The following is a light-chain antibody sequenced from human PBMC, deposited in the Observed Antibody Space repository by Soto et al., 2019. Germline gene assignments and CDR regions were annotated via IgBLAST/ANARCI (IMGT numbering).Light chain of an antibody. CDR1: QSINSRY. J-gene: IGKJ3*01. Sequence: DIVLTQSPGTLSLSPGERATLSCRASQSINSRYFAWYQQKPGQAPRLLIYGASSRATGIPDRFSGSGSGTAFTLTIIRLEHEDFAVYYCQQFGSSHGFTFGPGTKVDIK. V-gene: IGKV3-20*01. CDR3: QQFGSSHGFT. CDR2: GAS.